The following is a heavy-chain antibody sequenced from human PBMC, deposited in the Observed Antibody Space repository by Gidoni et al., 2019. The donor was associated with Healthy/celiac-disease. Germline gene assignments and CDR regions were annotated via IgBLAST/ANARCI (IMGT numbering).Heavy chain of an antibody. CDR2: ISSGGST. CDR1: GCRVRSNY. Sequence: EVQRVEAGGGWVQPGGSRRRPCAASGCRVRSNYMSWVRQAPGKGLEWVSVISSGGSTYYADSVKGRFTISRDNSKNTLYLQMNSLRAEDTAVYYCARIVVVPPDYGPNWFDPWGQGTLVTVSS. D-gene: IGHD2-2*01. CDR3: ARIVVVPPDYGPNWFDP. V-gene: IGHV3-66*01. J-gene: IGHJ5*02.